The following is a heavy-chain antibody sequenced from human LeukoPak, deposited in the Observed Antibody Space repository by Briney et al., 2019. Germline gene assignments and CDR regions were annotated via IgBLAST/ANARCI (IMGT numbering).Heavy chain of an antibody. Sequence: ASVKVSARLLVTFTSYGISWVRQAPGQGLGWMGWISAYNGNTNYAQKLQGRVTMTTDTSTSTAYMELRSLRSDDTAVYYCARDTPPGGIAVAGNFDYWGQGTLVTVSS. J-gene: IGHJ4*02. V-gene: IGHV1-18*01. D-gene: IGHD6-19*01. CDR2: ISAYNGNT. CDR3: ARDTPPGGIAVAGNFDY. CDR1: VTFTSYG.